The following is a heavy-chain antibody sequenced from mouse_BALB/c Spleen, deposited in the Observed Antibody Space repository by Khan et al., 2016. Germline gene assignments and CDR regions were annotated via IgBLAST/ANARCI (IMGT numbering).Heavy chain of an antibody. Sequence: VQLQQSGAELVKPGASVKLSCTASGFNFKDTYMHWVKQRPEQGLEWIGWIDPANGNTKYDPKFQGKATITADTSSNTAYLQLSSLTSEDTAVYYCARGTSMVTPFAYWGQGTLVTVSA. D-gene: IGHD2-10*02. J-gene: IGHJ3*01. CDR2: IDPANGNT. CDR1: GFNFKDTY. CDR3: ARGTSMVTPFAY. V-gene: IGHV14-3*02.